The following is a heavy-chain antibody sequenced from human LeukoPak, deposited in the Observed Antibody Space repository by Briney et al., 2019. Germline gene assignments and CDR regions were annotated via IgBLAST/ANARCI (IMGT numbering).Heavy chain of an antibody. V-gene: IGHV3-49*04. CDR3: TRDQTPYY. J-gene: IGHJ4*02. Sequence: PGGSLRLSCAASGFTFSSYWMSWVRQAPGKGLGWVGFIASETYGGTAEYAASVKGRFIISRDDSKSIAYLQMNSLKTEDTAVYYCTRDQTPYYWGQGTLVTVSS. CDR2: IASETYGGTA. CDR1: GFTFSSYW.